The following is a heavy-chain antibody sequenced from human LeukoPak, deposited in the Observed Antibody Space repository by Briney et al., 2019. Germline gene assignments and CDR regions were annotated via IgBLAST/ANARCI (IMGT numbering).Heavy chain of an antibody. CDR3: ARQYSSGWPWFDP. J-gene: IGHJ5*02. CDR2: IFYSGST. Sequence: SETLSLTCTVSGGSISSGGYYWGWIRQPPGKRLEWIGSIFYSGSTYYNPSLKSRVTISVDTSKNQFSLKLTSVTAADAAMYYCARQYSSGWPWFDPWGQGTLVTVSS. D-gene: IGHD6-19*01. CDR1: GGSISSGGYY. V-gene: IGHV4-39*01.